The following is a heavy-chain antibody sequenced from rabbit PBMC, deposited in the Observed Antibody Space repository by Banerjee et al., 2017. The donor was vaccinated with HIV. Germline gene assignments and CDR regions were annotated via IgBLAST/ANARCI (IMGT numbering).Heavy chain of an antibody. CDR3: ARSYPGYADYTLNL. Sequence: QEQLEESGGDLVKPEGSLTLTCTASGFSFSNKYVMCWVRQAPGKGLEWIACINTSSGNTVYATWAKGRFTISRTSSTTVALQMTSLTAADTATYFCARSYPGYADYTLNLWGPGTLVTVS. D-gene: IGHD7-1*01. J-gene: IGHJ4*01. CDR1: GFSFSNKYV. V-gene: IGHV1S45*01. CDR2: INTSSGNT.